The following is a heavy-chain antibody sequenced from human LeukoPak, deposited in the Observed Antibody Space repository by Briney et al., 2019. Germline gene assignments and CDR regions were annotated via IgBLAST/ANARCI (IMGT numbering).Heavy chain of an antibody. Sequence: SETLSLTCAVYGGAFRDHQWSWIRQPPGKGLEWVGDVERRGYTNYNPSFRGRLTMSVDASKNQISLRLTSVTAADTAVYYCAKGLRQIWFGELNDAFDIWGQGTMVHVSS. CDR2: VERRGYT. V-gene: IGHV4-34*01. D-gene: IGHD3-10*01. CDR3: AKGLRQIWFGELNDAFDI. J-gene: IGHJ3*02. CDR1: GGAFRDHQ.